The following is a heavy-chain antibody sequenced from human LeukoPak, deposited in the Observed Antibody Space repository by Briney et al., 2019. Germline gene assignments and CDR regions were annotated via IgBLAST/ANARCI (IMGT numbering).Heavy chain of an antibody. CDR2: ISGDGGST. CDR3: AKDIGATEVSESFDI. CDR1: GFTLDDYA. V-gene: IGHV3-43*02. J-gene: IGHJ3*02. Sequence: GGSLRLSCAASGFTLDDYAMHWVRQAPGKGLEWVSLISGDGGSTYYADSVKGRFTISRDNSKNSLYLQMNSLRTEDTALYYCAKDIGATEVSESFDIWGQGTMVTVSS. D-gene: IGHD4-11*01.